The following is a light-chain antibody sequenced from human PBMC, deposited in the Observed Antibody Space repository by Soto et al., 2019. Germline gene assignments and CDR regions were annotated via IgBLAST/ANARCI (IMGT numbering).Light chain of an antibody. CDR3: SSYISSSWV. CDR2: EVS. Sequence: QSALTQPASVSGSPGQSITISCTGTSSDVVGYYHVSWDQQHPGKAPKVMIYEVSNRPSGVSNRFSGYKSGNTASLTISGLQAEYEADYYCSSYISSSWVFGGGTKVTVL. J-gene: IGLJ3*02. CDR1: SSDVVGYYH. V-gene: IGLV2-14*01.